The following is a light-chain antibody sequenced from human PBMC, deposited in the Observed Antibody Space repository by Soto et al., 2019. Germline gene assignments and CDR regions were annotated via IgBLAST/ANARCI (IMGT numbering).Light chain of an antibody. CDR2: WAS. Sequence: DIVMTESADSLAVSLGERASINCKSSQSVFYSSNNKNYLTWYQQKPGQPPKLLIYWASTRESGVPDRFSGSGSGTDFTLTISSLQAEDVAVYYCQQYYSTITFGGGTNVEIK. CDR3: QQYYSTIT. J-gene: IGKJ4*01. CDR1: QSVFYSSNNKNY. V-gene: IGKV4-1*01.